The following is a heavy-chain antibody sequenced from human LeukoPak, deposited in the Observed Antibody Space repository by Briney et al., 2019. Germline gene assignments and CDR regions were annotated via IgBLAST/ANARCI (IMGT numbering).Heavy chain of an antibody. CDR2: INKKGGT. CDR3: AREHKSYGDYPYYFDS. CDR1: SDSISSGDYY. Sequence: SETLSLTCTVSSDSISSGDYYWSWIRQPAGKGLELIGYINKKGGTFYNPPLKSRVSISIDTSKNQFSLKLTSVTAADTAVYFCAREHKSYGDYPYYFDSWGQGTLVTVSS. J-gene: IGHJ4*02. V-gene: IGHV4-30-4*01. D-gene: IGHD4-17*01.